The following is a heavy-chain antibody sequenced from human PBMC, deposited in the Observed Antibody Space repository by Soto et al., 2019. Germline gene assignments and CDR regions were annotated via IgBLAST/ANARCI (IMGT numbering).Heavy chain of an antibody. CDR2: IYHSGST. Sequence: GCSRIIKQKTPGKGLEWIGYIYHSGSTYYNPSLKSRVTISVDRSKNQFSLKLSSVTAADGVVYYCGGGFMFREVKKGKRARRKGMDVWGHGTTVTVS. CDR1: GCS. D-gene: IGHD3-10*01. CDR3: GGGFMFREVKKGKRARRKGMDV. J-gene: IGHJ6*02. V-gene: IGHV4-30-2*01.